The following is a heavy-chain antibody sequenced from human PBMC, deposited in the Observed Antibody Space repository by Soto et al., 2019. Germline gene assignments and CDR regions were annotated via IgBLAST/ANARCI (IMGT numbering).Heavy chain of an antibody. D-gene: IGHD1-26*01. CDR3: ARRYGSAIDY. J-gene: IGHJ4*02. CDR2: INHSGST. CDR1: GRSFSGYY. Sequence: SETQSLTCAVYGRSFSGYYWTWIRQPPGTGLEWIGEINHSGSTNCNPSLKSRVTISVDTSKNQFSLKLSSVTAADTAVYYCARRYGSAIDYWGQGTLVTVSS. V-gene: IGHV4-34*01.